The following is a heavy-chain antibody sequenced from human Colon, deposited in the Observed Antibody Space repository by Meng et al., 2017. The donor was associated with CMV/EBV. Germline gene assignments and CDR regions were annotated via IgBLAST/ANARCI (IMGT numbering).Heavy chain of an antibody. D-gene: IGHD1-26*01. CDR1: GFTFSNVW. CDR3: TRGYSGIDIYAFDV. V-gene: IGHV3-72*01. Sequence: GESLKISCAASGFTFSNVWMSWVRQAPGKGLEWVGRSGNEANSDTTEYAASVIGRFTISRDNSKSSMYLHMNSLKTEDTAVYYCTRGYSGIDIYAFDVWGQGTMVTVSS. J-gene: IGHJ3*01. CDR2: SGNEANSDTT.